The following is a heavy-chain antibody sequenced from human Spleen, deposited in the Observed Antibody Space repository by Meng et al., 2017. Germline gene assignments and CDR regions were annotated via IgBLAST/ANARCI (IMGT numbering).Heavy chain of an antibody. CDR3: ARDEGEDCGGACYPWAF. CDR1: GYSFSIYG. V-gene: IGHV1-18*01. CDR2: ISAYNGNT. J-gene: IGHJ4*02. D-gene: IGHD2-21*02. Sequence: ASVKVSCKASGYSFSIYGISWVRQAPGQGLEWMGWISAYNGNTNSPQKFQGRVTMTKDTFTSTAYMELRSLRSAETAVYYCARDEGEDCGGACYPWAFWGQGTLVTVSS.